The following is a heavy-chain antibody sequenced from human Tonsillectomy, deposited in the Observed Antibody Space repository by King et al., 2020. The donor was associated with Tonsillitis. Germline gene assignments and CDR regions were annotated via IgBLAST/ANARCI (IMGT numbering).Heavy chain of an antibody. Sequence: EVQLVESGGGLVKPGGSLRLSCAASGFTFSSYSMNWVRQAPGKGLEWVSSISSSSSYIYYADSVKGRFTISRDNAKNSLYLQMNSLRAEDTAVYYCARDDVLRLFNLLFERYFDLWGRGTLVTVSS. V-gene: IGHV3-21*01. CDR2: ISSSSSYI. D-gene: IGHD3-9*01. J-gene: IGHJ2*01. CDR1: GFTFSSYS. CDR3: ARDDVLRLFNLLFERYFDL.